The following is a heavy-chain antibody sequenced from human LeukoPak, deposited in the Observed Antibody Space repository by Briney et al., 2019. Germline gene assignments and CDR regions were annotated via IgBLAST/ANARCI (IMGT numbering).Heavy chain of an antibody. CDR1: GGSISSYY. CDR3: ASSLDSSGWYSFNY. J-gene: IGHJ4*02. CDR2: IYASGGT. V-gene: IGHV4-4*07. D-gene: IGHD6-19*01. Sequence: RPSETLSLTCTVSGGSISSYYWSWIRQPAGKGLEWIGRIYASGGTKYNPSLKSRVTMSVDTSKNQFPLKLSSVTAADTAVYYCASSLDSSGWYSFNYWGQGTLVTVSS.